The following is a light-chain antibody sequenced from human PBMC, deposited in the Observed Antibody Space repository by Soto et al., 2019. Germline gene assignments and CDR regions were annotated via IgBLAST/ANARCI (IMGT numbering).Light chain of an antibody. Sequence: EIVLTQSPATLSLSPGERVTLSCRASQSVSSNLAWYQQKPGQAPRLLMYGASNRATGIPARFSGSGSGTDFTLTISSLQPEDFAVYHCQQRSDWPITFGQGTRLEIK. J-gene: IGKJ5*01. CDR2: GAS. V-gene: IGKV3-11*01. CDR3: QQRSDWPIT. CDR1: QSVSSN.